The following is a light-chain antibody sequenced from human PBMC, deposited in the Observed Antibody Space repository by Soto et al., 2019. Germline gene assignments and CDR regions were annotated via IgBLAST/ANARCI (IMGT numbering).Light chain of an antibody. CDR3: QQLNSYPLT. V-gene: IGKV1-9*01. J-gene: IGKJ4*01. CDR2: AAS. CDR1: QGISSY. Sequence: IQLTQSPSSLSASVGDRVTITCRASQGISSYLAWYQQKPAKAPKLLIYAASTLQSGVPSRFSGSGSGTDFTLTISSLQPEDFATYYCQQLNSYPLTFGGGTKVEIK.